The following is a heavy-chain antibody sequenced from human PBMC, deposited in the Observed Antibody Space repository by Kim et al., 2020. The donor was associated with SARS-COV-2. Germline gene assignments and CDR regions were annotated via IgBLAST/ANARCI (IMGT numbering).Heavy chain of an antibody. J-gene: IGHJ6*02. CDR3: RSFNYYYYGMDV. Sequence: YYNPSRKSRITISVDTSKNQFSRKLSSVTAEDTAVYYCRSFNYYYYGMDVWGQGTTVTVSS. D-gene: IGHD6-19*01. V-gene: IGHV4-39*07.